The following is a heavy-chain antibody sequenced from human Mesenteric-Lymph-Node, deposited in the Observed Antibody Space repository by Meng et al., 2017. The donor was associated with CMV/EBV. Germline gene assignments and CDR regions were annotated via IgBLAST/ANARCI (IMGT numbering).Heavy chain of an antibody. D-gene: IGHD6-6*01. CDR2: INPNSGGT. V-gene: IGHV1-2*02. CDR3: AREGDSSSPFDY. CDR1: GYTFTGYY. Sequence: ASVKVSCKASGYTFTGYYMHWVRQAPGQGLEWMGWINPNSGGTNYAQKFQGRVTKTRDTSISTAYMELSRLRSDDTAVYYCAREGDSSSPFDYWGQGTLVTVSS. J-gene: IGHJ4*02.